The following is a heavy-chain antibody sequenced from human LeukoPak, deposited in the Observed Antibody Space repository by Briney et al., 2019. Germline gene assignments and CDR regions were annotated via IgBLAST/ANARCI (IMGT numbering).Heavy chain of an antibody. CDR3: ARSYCSSTSCYHNWFDP. V-gene: IGHV3-30-3*01. CDR1: GFTFSSYA. J-gene: IGHJ5*02. Sequence: PGRSLRLSCAASGFTFSSYAMHWVRQAPGKGLEWVAVISHDGSNKYYADSVKGRFTISRDNSKYTLYLQMNSLRAEDTAVYYCARSYCSSTSCYHNWFDPWGQGTLVTVSS. CDR2: ISHDGSNK. D-gene: IGHD2-2*01.